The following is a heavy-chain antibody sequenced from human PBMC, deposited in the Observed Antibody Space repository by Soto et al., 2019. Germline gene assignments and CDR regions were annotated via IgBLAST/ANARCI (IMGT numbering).Heavy chain of an antibody. CDR2: IYYSGST. V-gene: IGHV4-39*07. J-gene: IGHJ4*02. CDR3: ARGKGSSSPRGSFDY. Sequence: PSETLSLTCTVSGGSISSSSYYCGWIRQPPGKGLEWIGTIYYSGSTYYNPSLKSRVTISVDTSKNQFSLKLSSVTAADTAVYYCARGKGSSSPRGSFDYWGQGTLVTVSS. D-gene: IGHD6-6*01. CDR1: GGSISSSSYY.